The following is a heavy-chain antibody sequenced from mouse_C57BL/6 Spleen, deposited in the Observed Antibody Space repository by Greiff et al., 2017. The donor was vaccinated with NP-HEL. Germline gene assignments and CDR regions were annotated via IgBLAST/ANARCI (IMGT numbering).Heavy chain of an antibody. J-gene: IGHJ2*01. CDR3: ARDSRGDYEDDFDY. D-gene: IGHD1-1*01. Sequence: VQLKESGGGLVKPGGSLKLSCAASGFTFSSYAMSWVRQTPEKRLEWVATISDGGSYTYYPDNVKGRFTISRDNAKNNLYLQMSHLKSEDTAMYYCARDSRGDYEDDFDYWGQGTTLTVSS. CDR1: GFTFSSYA. V-gene: IGHV5-4*01. CDR2: ISDGGSYT.